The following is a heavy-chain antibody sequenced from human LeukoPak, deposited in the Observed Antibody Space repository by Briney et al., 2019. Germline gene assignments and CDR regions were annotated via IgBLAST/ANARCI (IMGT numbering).Heavy chain of an antibody. Sequence: GGSLRLSCAASAFTFSSYEMNWVRQAPGKGLEWVSYISSSGSIIYYADSVKGRFTISRDNAKNSLYLQMNSLRAEDTAVYYCAKDIEEWLVKGGGCFDYWGQGTLVTVSS. CDR1: AFTFSSYE. D-gene: IGHD6-19*01. J-gene: IGHJ4*02. CDR3: AKDIEEWLVKGGGCFDY. V-gene: IGHV3-48*03. CDR2: ISSSGSII.